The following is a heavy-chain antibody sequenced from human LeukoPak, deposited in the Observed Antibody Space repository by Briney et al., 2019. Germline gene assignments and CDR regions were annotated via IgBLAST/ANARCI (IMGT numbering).Heavy chain of an antibody. CDR2: ISAYNGNT. Sequence: ASVKVSCKASGYTFTSYGISWVRQAPGQGLEWMGWISAYNGNTNYAQKLQGRVTMTTDTSTSTAYMELRSLRSDDTAVYYCARDRQITTIVAPSHDAFDIWGQGTMVTVSS. CDR3: ARDRQITTIVAPSHDAFDI. J-gene: IGHJ3*02. CDR1: GYTFTSYG. V-gene: IGHV1-18*01. D-gene: IGHD3-22*01.